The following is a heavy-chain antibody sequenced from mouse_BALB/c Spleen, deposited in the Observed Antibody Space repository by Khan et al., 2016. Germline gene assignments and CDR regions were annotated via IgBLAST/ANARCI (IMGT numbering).Heavy chain of an antibody. V-gene: IGHV1S137*01. Sequence: QVQLKESGAELVRPGVSVKISCKGSGYTFTDYAMHWVKQSHAKSLEWIGVISTYYGDTSYNQKFEGKATMTVDKSSSTAYMELARLTSEDSAIYYCAREGLNYDYAMDYWGQGTSVTASS. D-gene: IGHD2-1*01. J-gene: IGHJ4*01. CDR3: AREGLNYDYAMDY. CDR2: ISTYYGDT. CDR1: GYTFTDYA.